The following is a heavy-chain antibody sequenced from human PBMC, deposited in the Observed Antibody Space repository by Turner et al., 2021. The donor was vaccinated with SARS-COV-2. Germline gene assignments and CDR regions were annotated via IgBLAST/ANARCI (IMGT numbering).Heavy chain of an antibody. V-gene: IGHV1-69*01. CDR1: GSTFSTYA. J-gene: IGHJ5*02. D-gene: IGHD4-17*01. Sequence: GSTFSTYAITWVRQAPGQGLEWMGGIIPIFGTANYAQKFQGRVTITADESTSTAYMELSSLRSEDTAVYYCVVGDYPRRFDPWGQGTLVTVSS. CDR2: IIPIFGTA. CDR3: VVGDYPRRFDP.